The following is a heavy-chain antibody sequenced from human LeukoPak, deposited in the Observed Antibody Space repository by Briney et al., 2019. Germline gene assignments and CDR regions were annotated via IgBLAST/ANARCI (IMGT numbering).Heavy chain of an antibody. D-gene: IGHD5-12*01. V-gene: IGHV4-59*01. J-gene: IGHJ4*02. CDR1: GGSLSSNY. Sequence: WETLSLTCSVSGGSLSSNYWSWIRQPPGRGLEWIGYIYYSGSTNYNPSLESRVTISVDTSKNQFSLKLSSVTAADTAVYYCARDVGYYFDYWGQGTLVTVSS. CDR2: IYYSGST. CDR3: ARDVGYYFDY.